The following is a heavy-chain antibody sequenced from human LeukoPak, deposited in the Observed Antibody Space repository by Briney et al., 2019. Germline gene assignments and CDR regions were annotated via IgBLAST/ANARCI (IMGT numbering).Heavy chain of an antibody. J-gene: IGHJ4*02. CDR1: GGSFSGYY. CDR2: INHSGST. V-gene: IGHV4-34*01. CDR3: ARGVAVAGTYFDY. Sequence: SETLSLTCAVYGGSFSGYYWSWIRQPPGKGLEWIGEINHSGSTNYNPSLKSRVTMSVDTSKNQFSLKLSSVTAADTAVYYCARGVAVAGTYFDYWGQGTLVTVSS. D-gene: IGHD6-19*01.